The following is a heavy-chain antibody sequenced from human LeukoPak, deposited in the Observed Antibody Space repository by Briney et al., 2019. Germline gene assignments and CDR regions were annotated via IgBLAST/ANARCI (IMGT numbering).Heavy chain of an antibody. Sequence: GGSLRLSCAASGFTFSSYAMSWVRQAPGKGLEWVSSISSSSSYIYYADSVKGRFTISRDNAKNSLYLQMNSLRAEDTAVYYCARDLAGGYYGSGSYYNVSYYWGQGTLVTVSS. CDR2: ISSSSSYI. D-gene: IGHD3-10*01. CDR1: GFTFSSYA. V-gene: IGHV3-21*01. CDR3: ARDLAGGYYGSGSYYNVSYY. J-gene: IGHJ4*02.